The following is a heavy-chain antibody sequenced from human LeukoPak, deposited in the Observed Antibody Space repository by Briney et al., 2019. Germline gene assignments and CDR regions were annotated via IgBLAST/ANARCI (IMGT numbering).Heavy chain of an antibody. CDR3: ARDLVSGYYGSGSYSYYFDY. J-gene: IGHJ4*02. Sequence: SETLSLTCTVSGGSISSSSYYWGWIRQPPGKGLEWIGRIYTSGSTNYNPSLKSRVTMSVDTSKNQFSLKLSSVTAADTAVYYCARDLVSGYYGSGSYSYYFDYWGQGTLVTVSS. D-gene: IGHD3-10*01. CDR1: GGSISSSSYY. V-gene: IGHV4-39*07. CDR2: IYTSGST.